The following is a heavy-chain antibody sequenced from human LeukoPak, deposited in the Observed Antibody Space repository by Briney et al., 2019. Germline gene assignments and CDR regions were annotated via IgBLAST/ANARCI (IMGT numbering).Heavy chain of an antibody. CDR2: LASDENNR. J-gene: IGHJ4*02. D-gene: IGHD3-16*01. CDR3: ARDAGWGRLDS. V-gene: IGHV3-74*01. CDR1: GLTISDSW. Sequence: GGSLRLSCAASGLTISDSWIHWVRQVPGKGLMWVSRLASDENNRIYADSIKGRFTISRDNAKNTLFLQMNSLRVEDTGFYYCARDAGWGRLDSWGQGALVTVSS.